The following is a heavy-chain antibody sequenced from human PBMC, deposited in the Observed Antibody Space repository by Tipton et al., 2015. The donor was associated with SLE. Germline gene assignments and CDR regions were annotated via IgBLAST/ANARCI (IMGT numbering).Heavy chain of an antibody. CDR3: ARAPTYSSGWFDS. J-gene: IGHJ5*01. CDR1: GGSISSYY. V-gene: IGHV4-59*01. Sequence: TLSLICTVSGGSISSYYWSWIRQPPGKGLEWIGYIHHSGSTSYSPSLRSRVTISVDTSKNQFSLKLTSVTAADTAVYYCARAPTYSSGWFDSWGQGTQVTVSS. D-gene: IGHD6-19*01. CDR2: IHHSGST.